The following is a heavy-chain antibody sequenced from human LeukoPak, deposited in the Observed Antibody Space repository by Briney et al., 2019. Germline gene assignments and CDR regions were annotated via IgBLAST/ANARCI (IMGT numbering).Heavy chain of an antibody. CDR2: VNVDGSIT. CDR1: GFTFSSYW. Sequence: GGSLRLSCAASGFTFSSYWMHWVRQAPGKGLVWISGVNVDGSITDYADSVRGRFTISRDNAKNTLYLQMDSLRVDDTAVYYCAKDPGPHTAFNWFDTWGQGTLVTVSS. CDR3: AKDPGPHTAFNWFDT. V-gene: IGHV3-74*01. J-gene: IGHJ5*02.